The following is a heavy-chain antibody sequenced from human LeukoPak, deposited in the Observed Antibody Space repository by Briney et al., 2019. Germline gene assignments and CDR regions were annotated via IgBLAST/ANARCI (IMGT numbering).Heavy chain of an antibody. D-gene: IGHD6-13*01. CDR3: ARQGTRAAAAAYYYYYYMDV. CDR1: GGSISSSSYY. V-gene: IGHV4-39*01. Sequence: SETLSLTCAVSGGSISSSSYYWGWIRQPPGKGLEWIGSIYYSGSTYYNPSLKSRVTISVDTSKNQFSLKLSSVTAADTAVYYCARQGTRAAAAAYYYYYYMDVWGKGTTVTVSS. J-gene: IGHJ6*03. CDR2: IYYSGST.